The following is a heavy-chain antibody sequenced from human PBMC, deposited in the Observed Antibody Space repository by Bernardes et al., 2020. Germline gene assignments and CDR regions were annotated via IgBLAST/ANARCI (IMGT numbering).Heavy chain of an antibody. Sequence: GGSLRLSCAASGFTFTNYGMHWVRQAQGKGLEGVAVIWHDGSKKYYADSVKGRFTISRDDSKNTLDLQMNSLRGDDTAVYYCARSYGGNSALLDYWGQGTLVTVSS. J-gene: IGHJ4*02. CDR2: IWHDGSKK. CDR3: ARSYGGNSALLDY. V-gene: IGHV3-33*01. CDR1: GFTFTNYG. D-gene: IGHD2-21*01.